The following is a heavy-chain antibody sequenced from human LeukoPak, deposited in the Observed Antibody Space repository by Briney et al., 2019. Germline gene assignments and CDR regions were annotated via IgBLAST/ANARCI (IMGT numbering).Heavy chain of an antibody. J-gene: IGHJ4*02. Sequence: GGSLSLSCAASGFTLSNAWMSWVRQAPGKGLEWVGRIKSKTDGGTTNYAAPVKGRFTISRDDSKNTLYLQMNSLRIEDTAVYYCTTGPYYGSGSYVGGGQGTLVTVSS. CDR1: GFTLSNAW. CDR3: TTGPYYGSGSYVG. D-gene: IGHD3-10*01. V-gene: IGHV3-15*01. CDR2: IKSKTDGGTT.